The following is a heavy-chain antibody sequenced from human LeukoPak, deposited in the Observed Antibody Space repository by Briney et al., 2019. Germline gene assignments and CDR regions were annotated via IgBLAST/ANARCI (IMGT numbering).Heavy chain of an antibody. CDR1: GGTFSSYA. V-gene: IGHV1-69*13. J-gene: IGHJ6*02. Sequence: SVKVSCKASGGTFSSYAISWVRQAPGQGLEWMGGIIPIFGTANYAQKFQGRVTITADESTSTAYMEVSSLRSEDTAVYYCASPDHYDSSGYYPYYYYGMDVWGQGTTVTVSS. D-gene: IGHD3-22*01. CDR2: IIPIFGTA. CDR3: ASPDHYDSSGYYPYYYYGMDV.